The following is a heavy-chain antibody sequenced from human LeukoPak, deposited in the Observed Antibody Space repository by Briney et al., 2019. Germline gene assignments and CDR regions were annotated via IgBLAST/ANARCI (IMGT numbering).Heavy chain of an antibody. J-gene: IGHJ4*02. CDR2: ISGSGGST. CDR3: AKDLFPWVTGTRAADY. Sequence: PGGSLRLSCAASGFTFSSYAMSWVRQAPGKGLEWVSAISGSGGSTYYADSVKGRFTISRDNSKNTLYLQMNSLRAEDTAVYYCAKDLFPWVTGTRAADYWGQGTLVTVSS. CDR1: GFTFSSYA. D-gene: IGHD1-7*01. V-gene: IGHV3-23*01.